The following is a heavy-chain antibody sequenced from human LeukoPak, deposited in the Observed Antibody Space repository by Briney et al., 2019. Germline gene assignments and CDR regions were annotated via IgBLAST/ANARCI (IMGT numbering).Heavy chain of an antibody. Sequence: SETLSLTCTVSGVSISSYYWSWIRQPPGKGLEWIGYIYYSGSTNYNPSLKSRVTISVDTSKNQFSLKLSSVTAADTAVYYCARVPYSSSWYALDPWGQGTLVTVSS. CDR3: ARVPYSSSWYALDP. D-gene: IGHD6-13*01. CDR1: GVSISSYY. V-gene: IGHV4-59*12. J-gene: IGHJ5*02. CDR2: IYYSGST.